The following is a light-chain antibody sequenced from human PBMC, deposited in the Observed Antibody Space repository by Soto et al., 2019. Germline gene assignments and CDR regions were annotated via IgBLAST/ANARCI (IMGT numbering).Light chain of an antibody. CDR3: QQYNSYSPWT. CDR1: QSISSW. CDR2: DAS. J-gene: IGKJ1*01. Sequence: DIQMTQSPSTLSASVGDRVTITCRASQSISSWLAWYQQKPGKAPKLLIYDASSLESGVPSRFSGSGSGTEFTLTISSLQPADLATYYCQQYNSYSPWTVGQGTKGDIK. V-gene: IGKV1-5*01.